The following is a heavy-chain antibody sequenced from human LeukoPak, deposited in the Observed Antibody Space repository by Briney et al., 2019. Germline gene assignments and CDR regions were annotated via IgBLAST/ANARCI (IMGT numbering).Heavy chain of an antibody. CDR2: IKSKTDGGTT. J-gene: IGHJ3*02. Sequence: GSLRLSCAASGFTFSSYSMNWVRQAPGKGLEWVGRIKSKTDGGTTDYAAPVKGRFTISRDDSKNTLYLQMNSLKTEDTAVYYCTTEWSHAFDIWGQGTMVTVSS. D-gene: IGHD2-15*01. CDR1: GFTFSSYS. V-gene: IGHV3-15*07. CDR3: TTEWSHAFDI.